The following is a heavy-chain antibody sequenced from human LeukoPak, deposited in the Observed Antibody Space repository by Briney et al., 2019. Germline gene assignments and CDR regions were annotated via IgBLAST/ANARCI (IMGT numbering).Heavy chain of an antibody. J-gene: IGHJ4*02. Sequence: GGPLSLSCAASGFTFSSYAMSGARQPPGRGLEWASAISGSGGSTYYADSVKGRFTISRDNSKNTLYLQMNSLRAEDTAVYYCAKVLEMATIAASGDYWGQGTLVTVSS. D-gene: IGHD5-24*01. V-gene: IGHV3-23*01. CDR3: AKVLEMATIAASGDY. CDR2: ISGSGGST. CDR1: GFTFSSYA.